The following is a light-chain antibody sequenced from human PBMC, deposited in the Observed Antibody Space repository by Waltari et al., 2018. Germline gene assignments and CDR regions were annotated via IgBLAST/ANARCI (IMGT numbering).Light chain of an antibody. J-gene: IGLJ2*01. V-gene: IGLV2-8*01. CDR3: SSYTGDYSPVL. CDR1: SSDVGPFNY. Sequence: QSALTQPPSASGSLGQSVTIPCTGVSSDVGPFNYVPWYQHHPGEPPRLILYEVAMRPSGVPNRFSGSRSGNTASLIVSGLQADDEADYYCSSYTGDYSPVLFGGGTTLTVL. CDR2: EVA.